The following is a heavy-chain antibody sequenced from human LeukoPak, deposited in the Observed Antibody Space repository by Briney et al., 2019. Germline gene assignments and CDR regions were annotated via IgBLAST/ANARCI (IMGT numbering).Heavy chain of an antibody. D-gene: IGHD6-19*01. CDR2: IYYSGST. CDR3: AGADRWGGSGWLDY. J-gene: IGHJ4*02. V-gene: IGHV4-59*08. CDR1: GGSISSYY. Sequence: SEILSLTCTVSGGSISSYYWSWIRQPPGKGLEWIGYIYYSGSTNYNPSLKSRVTISVDTSKNQFSLKLSSVTAADTAVYYCAGADRWGGSGWLDYWGQGTLVTVSS.